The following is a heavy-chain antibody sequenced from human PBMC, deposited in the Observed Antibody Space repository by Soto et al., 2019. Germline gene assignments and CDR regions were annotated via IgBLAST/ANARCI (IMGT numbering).Heavy chain of an antibody. V-gene: IGHV4-59*08. CDR2: IYYSGST. CDR1: GGSISSYY. Sequence: SETLSLTCTVSGGSISSYYWSWIRQPPGKGLEWIGYIYYSGSTNYNPPLKSRVTISVDTSKNQFSLKLSSVTAADTAVYYCARHVNRPAGPDYWGQGTLVTVSS. J-gene: IGHJ4*02. CDR3: ARHVNRPAGPDY. D-gene: IGHD2-2*01.